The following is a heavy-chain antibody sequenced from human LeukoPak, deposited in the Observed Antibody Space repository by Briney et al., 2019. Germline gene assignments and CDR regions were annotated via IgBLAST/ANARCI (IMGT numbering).Heavy chain of an antibody. D-gene: IGHD2-2*01. V-gene: IGHV3-64*01. Sequence: PGGSPRLSCAASGFTFSSYAMHWVRQAPGKGLEYVSAISSNGDNTYYANSVKGRFTISRDNSKNTLYLQMNSLRAEDTAVYYCAKDPIVVVPEATDYWGQGTLVTVSS. CDR1: GFTFSSYA. CDR3: AKDPIVVVPEATDY. J-gene: IGHJ4*02. CDR2: ISSNGDNT.